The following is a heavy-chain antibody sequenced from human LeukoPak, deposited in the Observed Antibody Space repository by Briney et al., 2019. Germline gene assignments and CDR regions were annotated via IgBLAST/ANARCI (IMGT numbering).Heavy chain of an antibody. D-gene: IGHD1-26*01. CDR1: GFTFSSYA. V-gene: IGHV3-23*01. CDR2: ISASGGIT. CDR3: AKDLGASGSFAYFDY. Sequence: GGSLRLSCSASGFTFSSYAVSWVRQAPGKGLAWVSAISASGGITHYAESVKGRFTISRDNSKSTLYLQMNSLRAEDTAVYYCAKDLGASGSFAYFDYWGQGTLVTVSS. J-gene: IGHJ4*02.